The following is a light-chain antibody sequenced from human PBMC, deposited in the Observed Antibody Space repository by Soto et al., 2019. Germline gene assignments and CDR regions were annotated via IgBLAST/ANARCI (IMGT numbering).Light chain of an antibody. J-gene: IGKJ1*01. V-gene: IGKV3-15*01. CDR1: ESVPSH. CDR2: GAS. CDR3: QQYYSWPQT. Sequence: EIVMTQSPATLSVSPGERVTLSCRASESVPSHLAVYQQRPGQAPRLLIYGASTRATGIPARVSGSGSGTEFTLTISGLQSEDFAVYYCQQYYSWPQTFGQGTTVEIQ.